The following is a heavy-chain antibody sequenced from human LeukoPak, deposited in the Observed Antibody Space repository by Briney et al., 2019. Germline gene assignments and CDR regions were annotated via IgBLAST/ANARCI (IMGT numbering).Heavy chain of an antibody. J-gene: IGHJ4*02. CDR1: GFTFSSYS. CDR3: ASCYYYDSSGYYYVH. D-gene: IGHD3-22*01. CDR2: ISSSSSYI. V-gene: IGHV3-21*01. Sequence: PGGSLRLSCAASGFTFSSYSMNWVRQAPGKGLEGGSSISSSSSYIYYADSVKGRFTISRDNAKNSLYLQMNSLRAEDTAVYYCASCYYYDSSGYYYVHWGQGTLVTVSS.